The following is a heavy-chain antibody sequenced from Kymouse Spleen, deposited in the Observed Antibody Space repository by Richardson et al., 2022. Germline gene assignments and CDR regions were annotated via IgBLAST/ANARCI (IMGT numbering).Heavy chain of an antibody. D-gene: IGHD1-7*01. J-gene: IGHJ4*02. CDR3: ARQITGTTPFDY. V-gene: IGHV4-39*01. Sequence: QLQLQESGPGLVKPSETLSLTCTVSGGSISSSSYYWGWIRQPPGKGLEWIGSIYYSGSTYYNPSLKSRVTISVDTSKNQFSLKLSSVTAADTAVYYCARQITGTTPFDYWGQGTLVTVSS. CDR1: GGSISSSSYY. CDR2: IYYSGST.